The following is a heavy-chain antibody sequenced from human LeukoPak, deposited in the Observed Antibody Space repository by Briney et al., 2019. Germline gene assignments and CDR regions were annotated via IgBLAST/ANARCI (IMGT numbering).Heavy chain of an antibody. CDR1: GGTFSSYA. Sequence: SVKVSCKASGGTFSSYAISWVRQAPGQGLEWMGGIIPIFGRANYAQKFQGRVTITADESTSTAYMELSSLRSEDTAVYYCARGGTGPHYDFWSGYSAFDYWGQGTLVTVSS. D-gene: IGHD3-3*01. V-gene: IGHV1-69*13. CDR3: ARGGTGPHYDFWSGYSAFDY. CDR2: IIPIFGRA. J-gene: IGHJ4*02.